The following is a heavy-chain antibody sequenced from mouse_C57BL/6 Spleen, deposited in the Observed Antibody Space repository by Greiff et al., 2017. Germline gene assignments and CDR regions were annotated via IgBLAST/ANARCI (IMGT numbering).Heavy chain of an antibody. CDR3: ARRWLLRAMDY. V-gene: IGHV1-26*01. CDR1: GYTFTDYY. D-gene: IGHD2-3*01. Sequence: EVMLQQSGPELVKPGASVKISCKASGYTFTDYYMNWVKQSHGKSLEWIGDINPNNGGTSYNQKFKGKATLTVDKSSSTAYMELRSLTSEDSAVYYCARRWLLRAMDYWGQGTSVTVSS. CDR2: INPNNGGT. J-gene: IGHJ4*01.